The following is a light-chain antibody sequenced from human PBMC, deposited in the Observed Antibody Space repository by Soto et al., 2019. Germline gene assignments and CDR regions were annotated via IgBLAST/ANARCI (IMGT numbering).Light chain of an antibody. CDR3: QQYNDWSFS. J-gene: IGKJ3*01. CDR2: VAS. Sequence: EIVMTQSPATLSVSPGERATLSCRASQSVTSNLAWYQQKPGQAPRLLVSVASNRAAGVPARFSGRGSGTVFALKISSLESVDFSVYYCQQYNDWSFSFGAGSQVDIK. CDR1: QSVTSN. V-gene: IGKV3-15*01.